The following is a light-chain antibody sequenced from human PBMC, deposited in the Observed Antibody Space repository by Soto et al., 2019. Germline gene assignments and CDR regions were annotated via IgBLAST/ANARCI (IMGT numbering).Light chain of an antibody. J-gene: IGKJ1*01. CDR2: DTS. Sequence: EIVMTQSPATLSVSPGECVTLSCRANQGIGDTLAWYQHKPGQTPRLLIYDTSTRATGVPARFSGGGSGTEFTLTISSLQSEDFAVYYCQQCNTGPRDTFGQGTKVDIK. CDR3: QQCNTGPRDT. CDR1: QGIGDT. V-gene: IGKV3-15*01.